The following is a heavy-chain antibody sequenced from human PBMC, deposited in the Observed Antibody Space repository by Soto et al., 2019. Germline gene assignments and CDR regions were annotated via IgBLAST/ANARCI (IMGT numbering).Heavy chain of an antibody. J-gene: IGHJ6*02. CDR1: GFTFSNNA. CDR3: ARGTTTSAFSAMDV. Sequence: QVQLVESGGGVVQPGRSLRLSCAASGFTFSNNAMDWVRQAPGKGLEWVAVISYDGSNKYIAESVKGRFTISRDNAKNTLFLQRNSLRAEDTAVYYFARGTTTSAFSAMDVWGQGTTVTVSS. D-gene: IGHD1-1*01. CDR2: ISYDGSNK. V-gene: IGHV3-30-3*01.